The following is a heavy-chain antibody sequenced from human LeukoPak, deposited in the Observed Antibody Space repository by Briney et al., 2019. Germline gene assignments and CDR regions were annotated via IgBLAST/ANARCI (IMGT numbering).Heavy chain of an antibody. CDR1: GFTVSSNC. CDR3: ARRHDAFDI. CDR2: IGTAGDT. J-gene: IGHJ3*02. Sequence: GGSLRLSCAASGFTVSSNCMTWVRQAPGKGLECVSVIGTAGDTYYPGSVKGRFTISRENAKNSLYLQMNSLRAGDTAVYYCARRHDAFDIWGQGTMVTVSS. V-gene: IGHV3-13*01.